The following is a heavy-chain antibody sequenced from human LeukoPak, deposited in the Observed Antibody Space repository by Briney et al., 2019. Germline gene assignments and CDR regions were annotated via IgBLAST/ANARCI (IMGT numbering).Heavy chain of an antibody. V-gene: IGHV1-3*04. D-gene: IGHD4-17*01. CDR3: ASVDYGDY. Sequence: SSVKVSCKASGYTFTSYAMHWVGQAAGQRREGMGWINTSNGNTQYSQKFQGRVTFTRDTSANTAYMELSSLRSEDTAVYYCASVDYGDYWGQGTLVTVSS. J-gene: IGHJ4*02. CDR2: INTSNGNT. CDR1: GYTFTSYA.